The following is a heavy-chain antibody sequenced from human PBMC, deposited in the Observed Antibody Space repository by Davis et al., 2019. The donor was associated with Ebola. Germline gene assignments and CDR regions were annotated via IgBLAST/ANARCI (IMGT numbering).Heavy chain of an antibody. CDR2: VYHAGNT. D-gene: IGHD2-15*01. CDR3: ARGKCSGPYCYTWLWDY. CDR1: GFNFSPYA. V-gene: IGHV4-59*01. J-gene: IGHJ4*02. Sequence: GSLRLSCAVSGFNFSPYAMSWLRQSPGKGLEWIGYVYHAGNTHYNPSLESRVTISADTSRNQISLRLNSVTAADSAIYYCARGKCSGPYCYTWLWDYWGQGILVTVSS.